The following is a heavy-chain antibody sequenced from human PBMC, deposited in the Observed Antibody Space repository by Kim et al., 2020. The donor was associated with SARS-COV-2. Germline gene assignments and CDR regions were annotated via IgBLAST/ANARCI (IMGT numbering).Heavy chain of an antibody. V-gene: IGHV3-21*01. D-gene: IGHD3-10*01. CDR2: ISSSSSYI. CDR3: ARDPSLTYGMDV. CDR1: GFTFSSYS. Sequence: LSLTCAASGFTFSSYSMNWVRQAPGKGLEWVSSISSSSSYIYYADSVKGRFTISRDNAKNSLYLQMNSLRAEDTAVYYCARDPSLTYGMDVWGQGTTVTVSS. J-gene: IGHJ6*02.